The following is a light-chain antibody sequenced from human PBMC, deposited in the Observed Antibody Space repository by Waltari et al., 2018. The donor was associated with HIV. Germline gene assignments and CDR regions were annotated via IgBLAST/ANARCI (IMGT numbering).Light chain of an antibody. CDR2: VNMYGSH. CDR3: QTWGTGVRV. J-gene: IGLJ3*02. CDR1: SGHSAYA. Sequence: QLVLTQSPSASASLGASVKLTCTLSSGHSAYAIAWHQQQPEKGPRFLMKVNMYGSHRKGDGIPDRFSGSSSGAERYLIISSRQSEDEADYYWQTWGTGVRVFGGGTKLTVL. V-gene: IGLV4-69*01.